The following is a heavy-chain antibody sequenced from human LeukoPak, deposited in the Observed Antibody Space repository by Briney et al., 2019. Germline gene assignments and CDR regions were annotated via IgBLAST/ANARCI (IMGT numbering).Heavy chain of an antibody. J-gene: IGHJ4*02. CDR2: IKSKTDGGTT. CDR1: GFTFSNAW. V-gene: IGHV3-15*01. CDR3: TTDYYGSGSYYSYFDY. Sequence: GGSLRLSCAASGFTFSNAWMSWVRQAPGKGLEWGGRIKSKTDGGTTDYASPVKGRCTISRDDAKNKLYLQMNSLKTGDTDVYYCTTDYYGSGSYYSYFDYWGQGTLVTVSS. D-gene: IGHD3-10*01.